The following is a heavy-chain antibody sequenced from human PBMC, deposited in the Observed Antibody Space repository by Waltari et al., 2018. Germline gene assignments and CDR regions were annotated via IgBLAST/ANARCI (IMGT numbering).Heavy chain of an antibody. D-gene: IGHD5-12*01. CDR1: GGSFSGYY. J-gene: IGHJ5*02. Sequence: QVQLQQWGAGLLNPSATLSLTCAVYGGSFSGYYWSWLRQPPGKGLEWIGEIDRSGSTNYNPSLKSRVTISLDTSKNQFSLKLSSVTAAYTAVYYCARHGVTTIIFSRFDPWGQGTLVTVSS. CDR2: IDRSGST. V-gene: IGHV4-34*01. CDR3: ARHGVTTIIFSRFDP.